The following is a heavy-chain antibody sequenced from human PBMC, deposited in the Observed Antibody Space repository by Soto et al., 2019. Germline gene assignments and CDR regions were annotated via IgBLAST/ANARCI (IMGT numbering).Heavy chain of an antibody. CDR3: ASDLRTIIEVDD. CDR2: VYNSGTT. CDR1: GGSISSNY. J-gene: IGHJ4*01. D-gene: IGHD3-22*01. Sequence: PSEPLSLTCTVSGGSISSNYWTWIRQPPGKGLEWIGYVYNSGTTYYNPSLKSRVSISVVTSQDQFSLTLTSVTAADTAVYYCASDLRTIIEVDDWGHGTLATVSS. V-gene: IGHV4-59*08.